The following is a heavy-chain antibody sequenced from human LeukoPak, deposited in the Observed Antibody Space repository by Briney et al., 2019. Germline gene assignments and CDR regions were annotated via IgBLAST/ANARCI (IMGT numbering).Heavy chain of an antibody. D-gene: IGHD2-2*01. V-gene: IGHV3-23*01. Sequence: GGSLRLSCAASGFIFNNYAMSWVRQAPGKGLEWVSAISGGGGSTYYADSVKGLFTIFRDNSKNTLYLQMNSLRAEDTAVYYCAREVPEFDLWGRGTLVTVSP. J-gene: IGHJ2*01. CDR1: GFIFNNYA. CDR3: AREVPEFDL. CDR2: ISGGGGST.